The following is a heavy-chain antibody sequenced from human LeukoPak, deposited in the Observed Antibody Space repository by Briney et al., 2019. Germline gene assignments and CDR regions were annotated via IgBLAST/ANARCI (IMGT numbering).Heavy chain of an antibody. D-gene: IGHD1-26*01. Sequence: GGSLRLSCGASGFTFSNYKMNWVRQAPGKGLEWVSAISGSGGSTYYADSVKGRFTISRDNSKNTLYLQMNSLRAEDTAVYYCAKGGSYSAFDIWGQGTMVTVSS. J-gene: IGHJ3*02. CDR1: GFTFSNYK. CDR3: AKGGSYSAFDI. V-gene: IGHV3-23*01. CDR2: ISGSGGST.